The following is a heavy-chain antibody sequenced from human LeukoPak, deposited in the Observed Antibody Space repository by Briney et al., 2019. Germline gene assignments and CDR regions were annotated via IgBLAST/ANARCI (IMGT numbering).Heavy chain of an antibody. J-gene: IGHJ4*02. CDR3: ARDTSAYYSYFDY. CDR1: GVTVSSNY. V-gene: IGHV3-66*01. CDR2: IYSGGNT. Sequence: GGSLRLSCAAPGVTVSSNYMNWVRQAPGKGLEWVSVIYSGGNTYYADSVKGRFTISRDNSKNTLYLQMNSLRAEDTAVYYCARDTSAYYSYFDYWGQGTLVTVSS. D-gene: IGHD3-22*01.